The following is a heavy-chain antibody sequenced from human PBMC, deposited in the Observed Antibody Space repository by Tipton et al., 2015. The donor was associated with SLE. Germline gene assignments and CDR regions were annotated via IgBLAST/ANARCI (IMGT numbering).Heavy chain of an antibody. D-gene: IGHD4/OR15-4a*01. CDR3: ARGDYPYGMDV. CDR2: INESGSS. J-gene: IGHJ6*02. Sequence: LRLSCAVYGASFSGYYWNWIRQPPGKGLEWIGEINESGSSKYNPSLKSGVTISIDTPKSQFSLKVSSMTAADTAVYYCARGDYPYGMDVWGQGTTVTVS. V-gene: IGHV4-34*01. CDR1: GASFSGYY.